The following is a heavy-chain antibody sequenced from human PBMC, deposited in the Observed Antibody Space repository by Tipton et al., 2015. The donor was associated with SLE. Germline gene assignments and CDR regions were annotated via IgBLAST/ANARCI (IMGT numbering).Heavy chain of an antibody. CDR3: ARVPFYYYYYMDV. CDR2: IYYSGST. Sequence: LRLSCSVSGDSVSSTTYYWGWIRQPPGKGLEWIGSIYYSGSTYYNPSVKSRATISLDRSKNHFALNLTSVTAADTAVYYCARVPFYYYYYMDVWGKGTTVTVSS. J-gene: IGHJ6*03. V-gene: IGHV4-39*06. CDR1: GDSVSSTTYY.